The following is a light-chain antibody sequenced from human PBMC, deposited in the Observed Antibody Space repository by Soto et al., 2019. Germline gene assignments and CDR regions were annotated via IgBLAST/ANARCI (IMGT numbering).Light chain of an antibody. Sequence: DIQMTQSPSTLSVSVGDRVTITCRASQSISSWLAWYQQKPGKAPKLLIYDASTLKSGVPSRFSGSGSGTEFSLTISNLQPEDFATYYCQHLNSYPLTFGGGTKVDI. V-gene: IGKV1-5*01. CDR1: QSISSW. CDR2: DAS. CDR3: QHLNSYPLT. J-gene: IGKJ4*01.